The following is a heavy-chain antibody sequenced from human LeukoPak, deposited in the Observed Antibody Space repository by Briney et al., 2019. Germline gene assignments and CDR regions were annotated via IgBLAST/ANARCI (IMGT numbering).Heavy chain of an antibody. CDR2: ISSSSSYI. D-gene: IGHD3-10*01. CDR1: GFTFSSYS. CDR3: ARWGEWPPFDY. V-gene: IGHV3-21*01. J-gene: IGHJ4*02. Sequence: GGSLRPSCAASGFTFSSYSMNWVRQAPGKGLEWVSSISSSSSYIYYADSVKGRFTISRDNAKNSLYLQMNSLRAEDTAVYYCARWGEWPPFDYWGQGTLVTVSS.